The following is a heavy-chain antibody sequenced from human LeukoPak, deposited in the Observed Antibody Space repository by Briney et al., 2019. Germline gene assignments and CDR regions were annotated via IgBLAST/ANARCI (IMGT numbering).Heavy chain of an antibody. D-gene: IGHD1-1*01. Sequence: SETLSLTCTVSGGSISSGGYYWSWIRQHPGKGLEWIGYIYYGGSTYYNPSLKSRVTISVDTSKNQFSLKLSSVTAADTAVYYCARGLERWFDPWGQGTLVTVSS. CDR3: ARGLERWFDP. CDR2: IYYGGST. J-gene: IGHJ5*02. V-gene: IGHV4-31*03. CDR1: GGSISSGGYY.